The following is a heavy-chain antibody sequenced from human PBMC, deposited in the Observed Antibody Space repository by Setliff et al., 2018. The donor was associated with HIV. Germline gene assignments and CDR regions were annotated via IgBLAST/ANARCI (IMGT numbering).Heavy chain of an antibody. D-gene: IGHD3-3*01. Sequence: SETLSLTCIVSGGSISSGSYYWSWIRQPAGKGLEWIGRIYTSGSTNYNPSLKSRVTISIDTSKNQFSLKLSSVTAADTAVYYCARSPTNTYYNFWSGYSYFDYWGQGTLVTVSS. J-gene: IGHJ4*02. CDR3: ARSPTNTYYNFWSGYSYFDY. CDR1: GGSISSGSYY. V-gene: IGHV4-61*02. CDR2: IYTSGST.